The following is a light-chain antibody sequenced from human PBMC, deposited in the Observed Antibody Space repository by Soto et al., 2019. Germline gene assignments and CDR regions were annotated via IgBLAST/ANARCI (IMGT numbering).Light chain of an antibody. V-gene: IGKV1-5*01. J-gene: IGKJ2*03. CDR3: HQYNSYPYS. CDR1: QSISNW. Sequence: DLQMTQSPSTLSASVGDRVTITSRASQSISNWLAWYQQKAGKAPKLLIDEASSLESGVPSRFSGSGSGTEFTLTISSLQPDDFAIYYGHQYNSYPYSFGQGTKLEIK. CDR2: EAS.